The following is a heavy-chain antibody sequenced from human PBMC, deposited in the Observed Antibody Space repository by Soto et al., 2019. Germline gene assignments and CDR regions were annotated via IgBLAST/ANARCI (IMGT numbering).Heavy chain of an antibody. D-gene: IGHD2-15*01. CDR3: ARDFCSGGTCNDF. J-gene: IGHJ4*02. CDR2: MNPNSCGT. CDR1: GYTFTSYD. V-gene: IGHV1-2*04. Sequence: ASVKVSCKASGYTFTSYDITWVRPATGQGLEWMGWMNPNSCGTKYVQKFQGWVTMTRDTSINTAYMELSRLRSDDTAVYYCARDFCSGGTCNDFWGQGTLVTVSS.